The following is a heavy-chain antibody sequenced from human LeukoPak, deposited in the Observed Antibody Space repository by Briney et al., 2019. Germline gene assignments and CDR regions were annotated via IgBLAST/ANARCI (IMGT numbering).Heavy chain of an antibody. Sequence: SETLSLTCAVYGGSFSGYYWGWIRQPPGKGLEWIGEINHSGSTNYNPSLKSRVTISVDTSKNQFSLKLSSVTAADTAVYYCARVLRAAAGRDYYYGMDVWGQGTTVTVSS. V-gene: IGHV4-34*01. CDR1: GGSFSGYY. CDR2: INHSGST. J-gene: IGHJ6*02. CDR3: ARVLRAAAGRDYYYGMDV. D-gene: IGHD6-13*01.